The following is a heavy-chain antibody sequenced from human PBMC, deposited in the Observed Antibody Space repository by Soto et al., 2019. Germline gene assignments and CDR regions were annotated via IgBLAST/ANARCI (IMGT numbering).Heavy chain of an antibody. J-gene: IGHJ5*02. Sequence: ASVKVSCKVSVYTLTELSMHWVRQAPGKGLEWMGGFDPEDGETICAQKFQGRVTMTEDTSTDTAYMELSSLRSEDTAVYYCATGIAVAGTGWFDPWGQGTLVTVSS. CDR2: FDPEDGET. CDR3: ATGIAVAGTGWFDP. CDR1: VYTLTELS. D-gene: IGHD6-19*01. V-gene: IGHV1-24*01.